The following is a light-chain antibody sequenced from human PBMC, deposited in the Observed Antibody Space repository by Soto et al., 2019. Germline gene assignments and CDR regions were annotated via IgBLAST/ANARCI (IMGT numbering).Light chain of an antibody. J-gene: IGKJ5*01. CDR2: DAY. CDR1: QSFRGL. V-gene: IGKV3-11*01. CDR3: QQRHMWPIT. Sequence: VLPQSPATLTLSPGEMATLSCRASQSFRGLLAWYQQKPGQAPRLLIYDAYNRATGIPPRFSGSGSGTDFTLTISSLEPEDSAVYYCQQRHMWPITFGQGTRLEVK.